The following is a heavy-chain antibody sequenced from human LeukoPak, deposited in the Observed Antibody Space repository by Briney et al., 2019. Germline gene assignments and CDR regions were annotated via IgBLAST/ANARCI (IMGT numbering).Heavy chain of an antibody. CDR3: AGWNAHYHFFDY. J-gene: IGHJ4*02. CDR1: TGPLSEYY. V-gene: IGHV4-34*01. Sequence: SETLSLTCAVYTGPLSEYYWSWIRQPPGKGLEWIGEINHSGSTTYNPSLQSRVTMSVDTSKNQFSLEVSSVTAADTAVYYCAGWNAHYHFFDYWVPGIPLTVSS. CDR2: INHSGST. D-gene: IGHD4/OR15-4a*01.